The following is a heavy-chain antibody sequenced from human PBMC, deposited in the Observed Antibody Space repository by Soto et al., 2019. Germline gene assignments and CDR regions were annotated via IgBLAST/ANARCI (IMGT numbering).Heavy chain of an antibody. J-gene: IGHJ4*02. V-gene: IGHV4-34*01. CDR3: ARGLWFGELLRRKKRFDY. Sequence: QVQLQQWGAGLLKPSETLSLTCAVYGGSFSGYYWSWIRQPPGKGLEWIGEINHSGSTNYNPSLKSRVTISVDTSKNQFSLKLSSVTAADTAVYYCARGLWFGELLRRKKRFDYWGQGTLVTVSS. D-gene: IGHD3-10*01. CDR2: INHSGST. CDR1: GGSFSGYY.